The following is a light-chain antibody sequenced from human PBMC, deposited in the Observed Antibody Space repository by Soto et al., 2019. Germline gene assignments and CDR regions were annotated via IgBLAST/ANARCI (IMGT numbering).Light chain of an antibody. J-gene: IGLJ1*01. CDR3: SSYTSSTFYV. CDR1: SSDVGGYNY. V-gene: IGLV2-14*01. CDR2: EVS. Sequence: QSALTQPASVSGSPGQSITISCTGTSSDVGGYNYVSWYQQHPGKAPKLMIYEVSNRPSGVSNRSSGSKSGKTASLTISGLQAEDEADYYCSSYTSSTFYVFGPGTKVTVL.